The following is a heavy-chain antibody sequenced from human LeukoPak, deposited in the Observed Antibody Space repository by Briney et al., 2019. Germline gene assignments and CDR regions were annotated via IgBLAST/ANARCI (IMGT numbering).Heavy chain of an antibody. CDR1: GGTFSSYA. D-gene: IGHD3-22*01. CDR3: ASPHAEYYYDSSGYEYFQH. V-gene: IGHV1-69*13. J-gene: IGHJ1*01. CDR2: IIPIFGTA. Sequence: SVKVSCKASGGTFSSYAISWVRQAPGQGLEWMGGIIPIFGTANYAQKFQGRVTITADESTSTAYMELSSLRSEDTAVYYCASPHAEYYYDSSGYEYFQHWGQGTLVTVSS.